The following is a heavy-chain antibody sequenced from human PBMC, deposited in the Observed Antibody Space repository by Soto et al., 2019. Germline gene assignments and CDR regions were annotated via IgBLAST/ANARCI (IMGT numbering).Heavy chain of an antibody. CDR1: GGTFSSYA. CDR3: ARVCLYCGGSHYYGMDV. V-gene: IGHV1-69*13. CDR2: IIPIFGTA. Sequence: SVKVSCKASGGTFSSYAISWVRQAPGQGLEWMGGIIPIFGTANYAQKFQGRVTITADESTRTAYMELSSLRSEDTAVYYCARVCLYCGGSHYYGMDVWGQGTTVTVSS. D-gene: IGHD2-21*01. J-gene: IGHJ6*02.